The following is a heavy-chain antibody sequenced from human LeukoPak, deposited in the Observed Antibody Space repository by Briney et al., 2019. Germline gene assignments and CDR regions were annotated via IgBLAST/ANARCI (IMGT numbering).Heavy chain of an antibody. V-gene: IGHV4-39*07. CDR1: GGSISSSSYY. Sequence: PSETLSLTCTVSGGSISSSSYYWGWIRQPPGKGLEWIGSIYYSGSTYYNPSLKSRVTISVDTSKNQFSLKLSSVTAADTAVYYCARTIAAARTSRRTFDYWGQGTLVTVSS. D-gene: IGHD6-13*01. CDR2: IYYSGST. J-gene: IGHJ4*02. CDR3: ARTIAAARTSRRTFDY.